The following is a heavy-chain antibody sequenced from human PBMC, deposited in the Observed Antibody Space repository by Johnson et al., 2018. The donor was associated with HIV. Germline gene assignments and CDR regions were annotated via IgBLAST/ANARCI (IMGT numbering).Heavy chain of an antibody. V-gene: IGHV3-30*04. CDR2: ISYDGCSK. CDR3: ARLPSGYSRDDLDI. J-gene: IGHJ3*02. Sequence: QVQLVESGGGVVQPGRSLRLSCAASGFTFSSYPMHWVRQAPGKGLAWVAIISYDGCSKYYADSVKGRFTVSRDNSKNTLYLQINSLRPEDTAVYYCARLPSGYSRDDLDIWGQGTMVTVSS. D-gene: IGHD5-18*01. CDR1: GFTFSSYP.